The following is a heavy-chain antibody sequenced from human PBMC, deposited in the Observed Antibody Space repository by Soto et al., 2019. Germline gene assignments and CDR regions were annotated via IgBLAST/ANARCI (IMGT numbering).Heavy chain of an antibody. D-gene: IGHD6-19*01. V-gene: IGHV3-30*18. CDR2: ISYDGSNK. CDR3: AKGFWAVAGTRYFDY. J-gene: IGHJ4*02. CDR1: GFTFSSYG. Sequence: GGSLRLSCAASGFTFSSYGMHWVRQAPGKGLEWVAVISYDGSNKYYADSVKGRFTISRDNSKNTLYLQMNSLRAEDTALYYCAKGFWAVAGTRYFDYWGQGTQVTVSS.